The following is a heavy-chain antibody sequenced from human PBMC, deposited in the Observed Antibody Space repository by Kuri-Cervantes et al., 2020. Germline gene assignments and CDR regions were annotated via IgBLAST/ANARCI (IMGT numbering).Heavy chain of an antibody. Sequence: GESLKISCAASGFTFSSYWMSWVRQAPGKGLEWVANIKQDGSEKYYVDSVKGRFTISRDNAKNSLYLQMNSLRAEDTAVYYCARVGGPVVRGVIIFWGQGTLVTVSS. CDR3: ARVGGPVVRGVIIF. D-gene: IGHD3-10*01. V-gene: IGHV3-7*03. CDR1: GFTFSSYW. J-gene: IGHJ4*02. CDR2: IKQDGSEK.